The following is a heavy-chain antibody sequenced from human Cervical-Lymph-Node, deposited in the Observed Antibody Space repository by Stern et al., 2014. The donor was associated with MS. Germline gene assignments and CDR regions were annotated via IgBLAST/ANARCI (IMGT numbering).Heavy chain of an antibody. D-gene: IGHD2-2*01. CDR1: GFSLSTSGVG. CDR2: IEWDDSK. V-gene: IGHV2-5*02. Sequence: QIPLKESGATLVKPTQTLTLTCTFSGFSLSTSGVGVVWLPQPPGHALVGLAIIEWDDSKRYSPSLKNRLTITKDTSKNQVVLTMNNMDPVDTATFYCATHAPGVVPAALDYWGQGTLVTVS. CDR3: ATHAPGVVPAALDY. J-gene: IGHJ4*02.